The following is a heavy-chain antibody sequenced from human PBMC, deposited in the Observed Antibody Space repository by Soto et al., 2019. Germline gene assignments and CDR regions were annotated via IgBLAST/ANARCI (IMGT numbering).Heavy chain of an antibody. Sequence: EVQLVESGGGLVQPGGSLRLSCAASGFTVSSNYMTWVRQAPGEGLEWVSVIYSDASTYYADSVKGRFTISRDNSRNTLYLQMNLLRVEDTALYYCARVGWELLQRAFDIWGQGTMVTVSS. CDR1: GFTVSSNY. J-gene: IGHJ3*02. D-gene: IGHD1-26*01. CDR2: IYSDAST. V-gene: IGHV3-66*01. CDR3: ARVGWELLQRAFDI.